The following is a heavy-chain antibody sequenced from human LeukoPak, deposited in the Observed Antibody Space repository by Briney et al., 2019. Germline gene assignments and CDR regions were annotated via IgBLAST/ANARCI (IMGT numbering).Heavy chain of an antibody. D-gene: IGHD1-26*01. CDR2: ISGSGTTI. CDR3: ARDRGDSIVGADFDS. J-gene: IGHJ4*02. Sequence: GGSLRLSCAASGFAFSFSAMNWVRQAPGKGLEWISFISGSGTTIYYSDSVKGRFTISRDNAKNSLYLQMNGLRAEDTAVYYCARDRGDSIVGADFDSWGQGTLVTVSS. V-gene: IGHV3-48*01. CDR1: GFAFSFSA.